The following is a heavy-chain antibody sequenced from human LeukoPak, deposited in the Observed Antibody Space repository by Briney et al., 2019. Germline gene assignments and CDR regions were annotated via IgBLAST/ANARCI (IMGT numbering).Heavy chain of an antibody. CDR1: GGSFSGYY. V-gene: IGHV4-34*01. D-gene: IGHD3-10*01. J-gene: IGHJ4*02. CDR2: INHSGST. Sequence: PSETLSLTCAVYGGSFSGYYWSWIRQPPGKGLEWIGEINHSGSTNYNPSLKSRVTISVDTSKNQFSLKLSSVTAADTAVYYCASLAERFGELVDYWGQGTLVTVSS. CDR3: ASLAERFGELVDY.